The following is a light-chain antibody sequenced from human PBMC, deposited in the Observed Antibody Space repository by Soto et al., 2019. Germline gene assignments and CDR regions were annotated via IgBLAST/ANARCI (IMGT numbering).Light chain of an antibody. J-gene: IGKJ5*01. CDR1: ESVASSY. V-gene: IGKV3-20*01. CDR3: QQLNSYPIT. CDR2: GAS. Sequence: EIVLTQSPGTLSLSPGERATLSCRASESVASSYLAWYQQKPGQAPRLLIYGASSRATGIPDRFSGRGSGTDFTLTISRLEPEDFATYYCQQLNSYPITFGQGTRLEIK.